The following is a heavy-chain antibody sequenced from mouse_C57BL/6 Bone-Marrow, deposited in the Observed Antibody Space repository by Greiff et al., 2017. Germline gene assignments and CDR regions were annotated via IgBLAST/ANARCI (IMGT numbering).Heavy chain of an antibody. V-gene: IGHV1-50*01. CDR2: IDPSDSYT. CDR3: ASTTTVVAEDY. J-gene: IGHJ3*01. Sequence: QVQLQQPGAELVKPGASVKLSCKASGYTFTSYWMQWVKQRPGQGLEWIGEIDPSDSYTNYNQKFKGKATLTVDTPSSTAYMQLSCLTSEDSAVYYCASTTTVVAEDYWGQGTLLTVSA. D-gene: IGHD1-1*01. CDR1: GYTFTSYW.